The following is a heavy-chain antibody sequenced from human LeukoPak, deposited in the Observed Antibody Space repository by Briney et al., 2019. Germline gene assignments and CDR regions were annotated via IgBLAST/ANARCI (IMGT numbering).Heavy chain of an antibody. Sequence: HPGGSLRLSCAASGLTVSSNYMSWVRQAPGQGLEWVSGIYSDGSTYYAGSVNGRFTISRDNSKNTLYLQMNSLRAEDTAVYYCAGDKGDLAGTWGQGTLVTVSS. CDR2: IYSDGST. J-gene: IGHJ5*02. V-gene: IGHV3-53*01. D-gene: IGHD5-24*01. CDR3: AGDKGDLAGT. CDR1: GLTVSSNY.